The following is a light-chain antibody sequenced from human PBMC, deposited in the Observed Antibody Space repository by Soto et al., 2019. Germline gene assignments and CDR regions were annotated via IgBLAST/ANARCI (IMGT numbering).Light chain of an antibody. Sequence: IVLTQSPGTLSLSPGETAILSCRASQCVTSSNLAWYQQRPGQAPRLLIYGASNRATGIAERFSGSGSGADFRLTISRLEPEDFAVYYCQHYGASQYTFGQGTKLEL. CDR1: QCVTSSN. J-gene: IGKJ2*01. V-gene: IGKV3-20*01. CDR3: QHYGASQYT. CDR2: GAS.